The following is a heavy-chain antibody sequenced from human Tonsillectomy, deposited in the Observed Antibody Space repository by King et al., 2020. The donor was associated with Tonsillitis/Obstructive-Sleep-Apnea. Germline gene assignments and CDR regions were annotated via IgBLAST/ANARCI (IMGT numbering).Heavy chain of an antibody. CDR1: GSTFSNAW. CDR3: TTESPKISMVDY. J-gene: IGHJ4*02. Sequence: VQLVESGGGLVKPGGSLRLSCAASGSTFSNAWMSWVRQAPGKGLEWVGRIKSKTDGGTTDYAAPVKGRFTISRDDSKNTLYLQMNSLKTEDTAVYYCTTESPKISMVDYWGQGTLVTVSS. CDR2: IKSKTDGGTT. D-gene: IGHD3-3*02. V-gene: IGHV3-15*01.